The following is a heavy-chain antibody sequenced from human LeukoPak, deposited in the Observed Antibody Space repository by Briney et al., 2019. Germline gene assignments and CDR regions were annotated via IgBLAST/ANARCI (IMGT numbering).Heavy chain of an antibody. Sequence: SETLSLTCAVSGDSISSSNWWSWVRQPPGKGLDWIEEISHAGSTKYNPSLKNRVTISKDNSKNQFSLKLNSVTAADTAVYYCTRSGGWWSLDYWGQGALVTVSS. CDR2: ISHAGST. CDR1: GDSISSSNW. D-gene: IGHD2-8*02. V-gene: IGHV4-4*02. CDR3: TRSGGWWSLDY. J-gene: IGHJ4*02.